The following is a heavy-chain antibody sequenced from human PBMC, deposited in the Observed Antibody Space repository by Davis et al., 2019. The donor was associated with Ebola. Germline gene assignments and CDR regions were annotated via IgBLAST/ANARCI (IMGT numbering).Heavy chain of an antibody. Sequence: LRLSCTVSGVSINSVDYYWSWIREYPGKGLEWIGYIYGSGITHHNPSLQSRLTIPVDTSKNQFSLKLSSVTAADTAVYYCATVIRGWSSAYWGQGILVTVSS. J-gene: IGHJ4*02. CDR2: IYGSGIT. D-gene: IGHD6-19*01. V-gene: IGHV4-31*03. CDR1: GVSINSVDYY. CDR3: ATVIRGWSSAY.